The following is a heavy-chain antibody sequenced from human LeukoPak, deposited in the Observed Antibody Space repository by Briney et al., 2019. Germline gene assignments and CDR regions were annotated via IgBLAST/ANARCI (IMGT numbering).Heavy chain of an antibody. Sequence: GGSLRLSCAASEFTFSSYAMSWVRQAPGKGLEWVSAISGSGGSTYYADSVKGRFTISRDNSKNTLYLQMNSLRAEDTAVYYCAKTPTVVPAAYDYWGQGTLVTASS. CDR2: ISGSGGST. J-gene: IGHJ4*02. CDR1: EFTFSSYA. CDR3: AKTPTVVPAAYDY. V-gene: IGHV3-23*01. D-gene: IGHD2-2*01.